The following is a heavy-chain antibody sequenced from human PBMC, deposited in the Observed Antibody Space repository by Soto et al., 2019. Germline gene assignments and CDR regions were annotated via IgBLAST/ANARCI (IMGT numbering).Heavy chain of an antibody. J-gene: IGHJ4*02. CDR3: AKDTVGIVVVPAASGGPFDY. D-gene: IGHD2-2*01. CDR1: GFTFSSYG. Sequence: GGSLRLSCAASGFTFSSYGMHWVRQAPGKGLEWVAVISYDGSNKYYADSVKGRFTISRDNSKNTLYLQMNSLRAEDTAVYYCAKDTVGIVVVPAASGGPFDYWGQGTLVTVSS. CDR2: ISYDGSNK. V-gene: IGHV3-30*18.